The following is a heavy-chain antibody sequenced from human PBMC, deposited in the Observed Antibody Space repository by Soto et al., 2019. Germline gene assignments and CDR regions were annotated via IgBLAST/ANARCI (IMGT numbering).Heavy chain of an antibody. CDR1: GFSFSTYW. J-gene: IGHJ4*02. D-gene: IGHD3-16*01. CDR3: ATGGYIDF. Sequence: EVQVVESGGGLVQPGGSLRLSCVASGFSFSTYWMSWVRQVPGTGLEWVANIKADGSETHYVDSVRGRFTISIDNAKTSLNLQVNSLRAEDRAVYYCATGGYIDFCGQGTLVTVSS. V-gene: IGHV3-7*03. CDR2: IKADGSET.